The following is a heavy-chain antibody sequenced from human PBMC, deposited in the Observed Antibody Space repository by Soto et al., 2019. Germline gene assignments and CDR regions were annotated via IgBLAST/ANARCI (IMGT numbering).Heavy chain of an antibody. D-gene: IGHD3-16*01. J-gene: IGHJ1*01. Sequence: EVQLVESGGGLVQPGGSLRLSCAASGFTFNTNSMHWVRQAPGKGLEYVSVISDNGDTTYYANSVRGRFTISRDNSKSTLYLQMGSLRVEDTAVYYCARVGGAHWGQGTLVTVSS. CDR2: ISDNGDTT. CDR1: GFTFNTNS. CDR3: ARVGGAH. V-gene: IGHV3-64*01.